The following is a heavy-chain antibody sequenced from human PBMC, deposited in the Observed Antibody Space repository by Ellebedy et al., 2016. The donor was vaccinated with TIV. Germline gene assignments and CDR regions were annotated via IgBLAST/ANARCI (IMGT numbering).Heavy chain of an antibody. Sequence: SVKVSXXASGGTFSSYAISWVRQAPGQGLEWMGGIIPIFGTANYAQKFQGRVTITADESTSTAYMELSSLRSEDTAVYYCARDKSDGTPGFDPWGQGTLVTVSS. V-gene: IGHV1-69*13. D-gene: IGHD5-24*01. J-gene: IGHJ5*02. CDR3: ARDKSDGTPGFDP. CDR1: GGTFSSYA. CDR2: IIPIFGTA.